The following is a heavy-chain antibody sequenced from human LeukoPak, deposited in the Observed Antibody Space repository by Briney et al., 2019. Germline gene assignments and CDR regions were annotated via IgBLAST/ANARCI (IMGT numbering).Heavy chain of an antibody. J-gene: IGHJ4*02. CDR2: ISSSSSYI. D-gene: IGHD2-2*01. CDR1: GFTFSSYS. V-gene: IGHV3-21*01. Sequence: PGGSLRLSCAASGFTFSSYSMNWVRQAPGKGLEWVSSISSSSSYIYYADSVKGRFTISRDNSKNTLYLQMNSLRAGDTAVYYCARHHCSTISCHGRSSGDFDYWGQGTLVTVSS. CDR3: ARHHCSTISCHGRSSGDFDY.